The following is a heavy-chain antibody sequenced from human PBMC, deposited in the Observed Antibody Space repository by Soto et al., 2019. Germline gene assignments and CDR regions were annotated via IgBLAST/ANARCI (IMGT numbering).Heavy chain of an antibody. Sequence: ASVKVSCKASGGTFSSYAISWVRQSPGQGLEWMGGIIPIFGTANYAQKFQGRVTITADESTSTAYMELSSLRSEDTAVYYCARDGYYDSSGSPHRAFDIWGQGTMVTVSS. CDR3: ARDGYYDSSGSPHRAFDI. CDR1: GGTFSSYA. J-gene: IGHJ3*02. V-gene: IGHV1-69*13. D-gene: IGHD3-22*01. CDR2: IIPIFGTA.